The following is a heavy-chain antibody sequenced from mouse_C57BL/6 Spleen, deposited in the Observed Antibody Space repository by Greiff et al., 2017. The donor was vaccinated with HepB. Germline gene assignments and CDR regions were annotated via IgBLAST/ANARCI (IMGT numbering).Heavy chain of an antibody. J-gene: IGHJ3*01. D-gene: IGHD1-1*01. Sequence: QVHVKQSGAELARPGASVKLSCKASGYTFTSSGISWVKQRTGQGLEWIGEIYPRSGNTYYNEKFKGKATLTADQSSSTAYMELRSLTSEDSAVYCCARSISYGSPAWFAYWGQGTLVTVSA. CDR3: ARSISYGSPAWFAY. V-gene: IGHV1-81*01. CDR2: IYPRSGNT. CDR1: GYTFTSSG.